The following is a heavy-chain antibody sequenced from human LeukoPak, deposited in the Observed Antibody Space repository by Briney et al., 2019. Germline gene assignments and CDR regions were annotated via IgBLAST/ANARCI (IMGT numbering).Heavy chain of an antibody. D-gene: IGHD3-10*01. CDR1: GFTFSNYA. CDR3: ARDFSETLGV. Sequence: PGGSLRLSCAASGFTFSNYAMTWVRQAPGKGLEWVSSISASSAYMYYAASVKGRHTISRDNAKNSLYLQMNSLRAEDTAVYYCARDFSETLGVWGQGTLVTVSS. J-gene: IGHJ4*02. CDR2: ISASSAYM. V-gene: IGHV3-21*01.